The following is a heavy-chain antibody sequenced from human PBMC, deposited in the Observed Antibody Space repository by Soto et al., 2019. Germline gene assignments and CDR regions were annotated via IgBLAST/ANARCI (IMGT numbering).Heavy chain of an antibody. V-gene: IGHV4-61*01. CDR3: ATLTNTGRRFYYGMDV. D-gene: IGHD6-6*01. CDR2: INYSGYT. CDR1: GDSVRSGTYY. J-gene: IGHJ6*02. Sequence: QVQLQESGPGLVKPSETLSLTCTVSGDSVRSGTYYWSWVRQPPGKGLEWIGYINYSGYTNYNPSLTSRVTISVDTSKNQFSLKLTSVTAADTALYHCATLTNTGRRFYYGMDVWGQGTTVTVSS.